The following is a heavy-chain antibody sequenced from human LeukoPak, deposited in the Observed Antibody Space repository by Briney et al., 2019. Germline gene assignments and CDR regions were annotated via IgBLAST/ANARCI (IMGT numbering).Heavy chain of an antibody. V-gene: IGHV3-30-3*01. CDR2: ISYDGSNK. CDR1: GFTLSSYA. D-gene: IGHD3-22*01. CDR3: AREWRYYDSSGYYSDLIDY. J-gene: IGHJ4*02. Sequence: PGRSLRLSCAASGFTLSSYAMHWVRQAPGKGLEWVAVISYDGSNKYYADSVKGRFTISRDNSKNTLYLQMNSLRAEDTAVYYCAREWRYYDSSGYYSDLIDYWGQGTLVTVSS.